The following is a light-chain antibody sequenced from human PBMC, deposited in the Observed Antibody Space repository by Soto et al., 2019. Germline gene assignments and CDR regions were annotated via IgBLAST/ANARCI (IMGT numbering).Light chain of an antibody. V-gene: IGKV3-15*01. CDR3: QQYHTWPIT. Sequence: DIVMTQYTTTLSVAPGERVTFSCRASQGVSRKLAWYQHKPGQAPRLLISGASTGATGIPARFSGSGSGTEFTLTISSLQSEDCAIYYCQQYHTWPITFGGVSKV. CDR2: GAS. J-gene: IGKJ4*01. CDR1: QGVSRK.